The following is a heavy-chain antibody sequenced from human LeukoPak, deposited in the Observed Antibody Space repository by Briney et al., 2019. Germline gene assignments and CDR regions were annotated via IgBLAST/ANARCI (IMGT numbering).Heavy chain of an antibody. CDR2: ISGSGGST. V-gene: IGHV3-23*01. Sequence: PGGSLRLSCAASGFTFSSYAMSWVRQAPGKGLEWVSAISGSGGSTYYADSVKGRFTISRDNSKNTLYLQMNSQRAEDTAVYYCAKDPRIWIDEDYWGQGTLVTVSS. D-gene: IGHD3-3*01. J-gene: IGHJ4*02. CDR1: GFTFSSYA. CDR3: AKDPRIWIDEDY.